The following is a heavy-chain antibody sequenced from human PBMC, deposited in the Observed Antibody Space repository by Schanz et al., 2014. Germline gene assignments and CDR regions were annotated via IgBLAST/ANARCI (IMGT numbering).Heavy chain of an antibody. CDR1: GFTFSAHA. Sequence: EVLLVDSGGGLVQPGGSLRLSCGASGFTFSAHAMSWVRQAPGKGPEWFSAISGSGRDTYYAASVKGRFTISRDNSKNTVYLQMNSLRSEDTAVYYCTRDRGALINHNDALDLWGQGTMVSVSS. J-gene: IGHJ3*01. CDR3: TRDRGALINHNDALDL. V-gene: IGHV3-23*04. CDR2: ISGSGRDT. D-gene: IGHD3-16*01.